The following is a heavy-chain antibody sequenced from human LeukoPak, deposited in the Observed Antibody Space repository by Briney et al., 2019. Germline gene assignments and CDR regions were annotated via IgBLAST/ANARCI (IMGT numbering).Heavy chain of an antibody. CDR2: IYTSGST. J-gene: IGHJ5*02. Sequence: PSETLSLTCTVSGGSINSYYWSWLRQPAGKGLEWIGRIYTSGSTNYNPSLKSRVTMSVDTSKNQFSLKLSSVTAADTAVYYCARGPFTLLRGPDNWFDPWGQGALVTVSS. V-gene: IGHV4-4*07. CDR3: ARGPFTLLRGPDNWFDP. CDR1: GGSINSYY. D-gene: IGHD3-10*01.